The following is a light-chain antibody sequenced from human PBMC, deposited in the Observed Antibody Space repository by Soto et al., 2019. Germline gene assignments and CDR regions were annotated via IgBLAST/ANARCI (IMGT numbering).Light chain of an antibody. CDR2: DVT. V-gene: IGLV2-14*01. CDR1: SSDVGGYNY. CDR3: SSYTSSSTPYV. Sequence: QSALTQPAPVSGSPGQSITISCTGTSSDVGGYNYVSWYQQHPVKAPKLMIYDVTNRPSGVSDRFSGSKSGNTASLTISGLQAEDEADYYCSSYTSSSTPYVFGTGTKVTGL. J-gene: IGLJ1*01.